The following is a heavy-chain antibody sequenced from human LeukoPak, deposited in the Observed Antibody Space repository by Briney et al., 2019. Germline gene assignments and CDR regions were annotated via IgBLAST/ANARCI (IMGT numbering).Heavy chain of an antibody. CDR1: GFTLSSYE. D-gene: IGHD1-26*01. CDR2: IDYSGGST. J-gene: IGHJ4*02. V-gene: IGHV3-23*01. CDR3: ASWGEGALDN. Sequence: GGSLRLSCTASGFTLSSYEMSWIRQAPGKGLEWVSSIDYSGGSTHYADSVMGRFTISRDNSKNTLYLQMNGLRVEDTGVYYCASWGEGALDNWGQGTLVTVSS.